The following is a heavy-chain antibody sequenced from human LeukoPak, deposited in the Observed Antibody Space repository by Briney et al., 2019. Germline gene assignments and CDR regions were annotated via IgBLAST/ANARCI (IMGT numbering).Heavy chain of an antibody. CDR2: INPSGGST. V-gene: IGHV1-46*01. Sequence: ASVKVSCKASGYTFTSYYMHWVRQAPGQGLEWMGIINPSGGSTSYAQKFQGRVTMTRDTSTSTVYMELSSLRSKGTAVYYCARMMGLRFLEWLPYSYYGIDVWGQGTTVTVSS. D-gene: IGHD3-3*01. J-gene: IGHJ6*02. CDR3: ARMMGLRFLEWLPYSYYGIDV. CDR1: GYTFTSYY.